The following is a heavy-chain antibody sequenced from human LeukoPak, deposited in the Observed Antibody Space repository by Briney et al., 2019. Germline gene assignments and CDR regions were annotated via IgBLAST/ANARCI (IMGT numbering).Heavy chain of an antibody. V-gene: IGHV3-7*01. CDR2: IKQDGSEK. Sequence: GGSLRLSCAASGFISSSYWMSWVRQAPGKGLEWVANIKQDGSEKYYVDSEKGRFTISRDNAKNSLYLQMNSLRGEDTAVYYCARSTHYYDSSGYFYFDYWGQGTLVTVSS. CDR3: ARSTHYYDSSGYFYFDY. CDR1: GFISSSYW. J-gene: IGHJ4*02. D-gene: IGHD3-22*01.